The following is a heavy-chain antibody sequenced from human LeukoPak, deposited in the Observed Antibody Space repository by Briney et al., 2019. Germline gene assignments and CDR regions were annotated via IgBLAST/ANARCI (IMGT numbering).Heavy chain of an antibody. J-gene: IGHJ4*02. Sequence: SETLSLTCTVSGGSISSYYWSWIRQHPGKGLEWIGYIYQSGSTYYNPSLKSRVTVSVETSKNQFSLKLSSVTAADTAVYYCARVAAVDPYYFDYWGQGTLVTVSS. CDR3: ARVAAVDPYYFDY. V-gene: IGHV4-59*06. CDR2: IYQSGST. CDR1: GGSISSYY. D-gene: IGHD6-13*01.